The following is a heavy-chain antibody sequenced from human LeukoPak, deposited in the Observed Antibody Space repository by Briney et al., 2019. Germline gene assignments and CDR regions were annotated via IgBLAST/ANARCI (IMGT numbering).Heavy chain of an antibody. D-gene: IGHD2-15*01. CDR1: GFTFSNYP. Sequence: GGSLRLSCAASGFTFSNYPMHWVRQAPGKGLEYVSTISSNGGSTFYANSVKGRFTISRDNSKNTVYLQMGSLRPEDMAVYYCARETLGGYCSGGSCYSPRHFDYWGQGTLVTVSS. CDR3: ARETLGGYCSGGSCYSPRHFDY. V-gene: IGHV3-64*01. J-gene: IGHJ4*02. CDR2: ISSNGGST.